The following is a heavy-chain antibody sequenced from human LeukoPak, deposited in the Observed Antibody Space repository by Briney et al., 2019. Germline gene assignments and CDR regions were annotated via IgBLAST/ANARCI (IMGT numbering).Heavy chain of an antibody. D-gene: IGHD3-16*01. J-gene: IGHJ6*03. V-gene: IGHV3-48*03. CDR1: GFTFSSYE. CDR3: ARDQTSDYVWGSPWYYYYYMDV. CDR2: ISSSGSTI. Sequence: SLRLSCASSGFTFSSYEMNGGRQPGGKRVERVSYISSSGSTIYYEDFVSGRFIISRDYAKNAFYLQMNRLSADDTAVYYCARDQTSDYVWGSPWYYYYYMDVWGKGTTVTVSS.